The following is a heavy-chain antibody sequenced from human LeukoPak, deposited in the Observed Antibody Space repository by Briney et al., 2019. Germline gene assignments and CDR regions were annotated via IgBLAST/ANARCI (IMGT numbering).Heavy chain of an antibody. Sequence: GESLNISCKGSGYSFTSYWIVWVRQLPGKGLEWMRIIYPGDSDTRYSPSFQGQVTISADKSISTAYLQWSSLKASDTAMYYCARLPDSSGYYVGYWGQGTLVTVSS. V-gene: IGHV5-51*01. CDR2: IYPGDSDT. CDR1: GYSFTSYW. CDR3: ARLPDSSGYYVGY. J-gene: IGHJ4*02. D-gene: IGHD3-22*01.